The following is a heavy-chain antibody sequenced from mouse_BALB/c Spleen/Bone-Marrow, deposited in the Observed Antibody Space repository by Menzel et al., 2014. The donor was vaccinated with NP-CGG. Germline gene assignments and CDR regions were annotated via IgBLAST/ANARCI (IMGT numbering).Heavy chain of an antibody. CDR2: IISGGST. CDR3: ARGGYYYFDS. Sequence: EVHLVESGGGLVEPGGSLKLSCAASGFTFSSYAMSWVRQTPEKRLEWVASIISGGSTYYPDSVKGRFTISRDNARNILCLQMGSLRSEDTAMYYCARGGYYYFDSWGQGTTLTVSS. J-gene: IGHJ2*01. D-gene: IGHD1-2*01. CDR1: GFTFSSYA. V-gene: IGHV5-6-5*01.